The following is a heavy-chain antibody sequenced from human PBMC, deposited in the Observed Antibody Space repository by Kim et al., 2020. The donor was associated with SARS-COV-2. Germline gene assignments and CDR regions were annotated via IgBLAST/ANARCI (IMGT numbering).Heavy chain of an antibody. CDR1: GFTFSSYA. J-gene: IGHJ6*01. V-gene: IGHV3-30-3*01. CDR3: ARERDYSSSWSSGGYYYG. D-gene: IGHD6-13*01. CDR2: ISYDGSNK. Sequence: GGSLRLSCAASGFTFSSYAMHWVRQAPGKGLEWVAVISYDGSNKYYADSVKGRFTISRDTSNNPLHLQMNSLRAEDTAVYYCARERDYSSSWSSGGYYYG.